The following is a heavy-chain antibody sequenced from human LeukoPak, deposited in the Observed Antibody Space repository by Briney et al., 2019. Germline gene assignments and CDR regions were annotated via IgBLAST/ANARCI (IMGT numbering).Heavy chain of an antibody. Sequence: SMNVSCKAYGGTFSSYAISWVRQAHGQGLEWIGWIIPIFGTANYAQKFEGTVTITADESTSTTYMELSSLRSDDTAVYYCAREGDYSGYDLGAYTSEFDYWGQGTLVTVSS. CDR2: IIPIFGTA. CDR3: AREGDYSGYDLGAYTSEFDY. CDR1: GGTFSSYA. D-gene: IGHD5-12*01. J-gene: IGHJ4*02. V-gene: IGHV1-69*13.